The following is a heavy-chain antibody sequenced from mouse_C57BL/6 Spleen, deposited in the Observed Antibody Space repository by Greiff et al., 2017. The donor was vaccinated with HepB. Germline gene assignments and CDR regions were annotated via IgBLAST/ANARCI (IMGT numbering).Heavy chain of an antibody. CDR3: TRWLYGYDVGYFDY. CDR2: IDPETGGT. Sequence: QVQLQQSGAELVRPGASVTLSCKASGYTFTDYEMHWVKQTPVHGLEWIGAIDPETGGTAYNQKFKGKAILTADKSSSTAYMELRSLTSEDSAVYYCTRWLYGYDVGYFDYWGQGTTLTVSS. J-gene: IGHJ2*01. D-gene: IGHD2-2*01. CDR1: GYTFTDYE. V-gene: IGHV1-15*01.